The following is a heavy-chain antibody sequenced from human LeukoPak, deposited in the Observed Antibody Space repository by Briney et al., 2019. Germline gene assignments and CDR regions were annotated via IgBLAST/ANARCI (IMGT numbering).Heavy chain of an antibody. D-gene: IGHD6-19*01. J-gene: IGHJ4*02. V-gene: IGHV3-30*04. CDR1: GFTFSSYA. Sequence: PGGSLRLSCAASGFTFSSYAMHWVRQAPGKGMEGVAVISYDGSNKYYADSVKGRFTISRDNSKNTLYLQMNSLRSDDTAVYYCARQTSSGSNFDYWGQGTLVTVSS. CDR3: ARQTSSGSNFDY. CDR2: ISYDGSNK.